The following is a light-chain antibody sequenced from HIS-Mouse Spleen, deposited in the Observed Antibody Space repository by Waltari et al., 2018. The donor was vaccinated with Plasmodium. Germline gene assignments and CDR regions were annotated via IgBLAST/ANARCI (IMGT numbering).Light chain of an antibody. CDR3: QQSYSTPWT. CDR1: QSISSY. J-gene: IGKJ1*01. V-gene: IGKV1-39*01. Sequence: DIQMTQSPSSLSASVGDRVTITCRAIQSISSYLNWYQQKPGKAPKLLIYAASSLQSWVPSRFSGSGSGTDFTLTISSLQPEDFATYYCQQSYSTPWTFGQGTKVEIK. CDR2: AAS.